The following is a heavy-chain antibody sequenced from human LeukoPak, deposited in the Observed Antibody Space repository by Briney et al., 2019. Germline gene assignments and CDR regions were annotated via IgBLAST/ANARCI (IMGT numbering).Heavy chain of an antibody. J-gene: IGHJ4*02. V-gene: IGHV3-73*01. CDR3: TGNYYGSGSYADFDY. CDR2: IRSTANGYAT. Sequence: GGSLRLSCAASGFTFSGSAMHWVRQASGKGLGWVGRIRSTANGYATAYAASVKGRFTISRDDSKNTAYLQMDSLKTEDTAVYYCTGNYYGSGSYADFDYWGQGTLVTVSS. D-gene: IGHD3-10*01. CDR1: GFTFSGSA.